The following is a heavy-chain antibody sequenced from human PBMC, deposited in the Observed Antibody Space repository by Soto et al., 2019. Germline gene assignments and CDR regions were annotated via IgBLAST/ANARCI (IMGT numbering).Heavy chain of an antibody. CDR1: GFTVSGYY. CDR3: ARDRTISDYRSSGALGL. J-gene: IGHJ4*02. V-gene: IGHV3-66*01. CDR2: IYSGGST. Sequence: EVQLVESGGGLVQPGGSLRLSCAVSGFTVSGYYMSWVRQPPRKGLEWVSVIYSGGSTYYANSVTGRFTISRGNSRNTVYLQMNSLRAEDTAVHYCARDRTISDYRSSGALGLWGQGTLVSVSS. D-gene: IGHD6-6*01.